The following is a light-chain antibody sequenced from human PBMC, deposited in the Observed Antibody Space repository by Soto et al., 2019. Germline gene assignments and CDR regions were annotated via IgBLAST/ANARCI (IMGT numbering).Light chain of an antibody. Sequence: QSALTQPASVSGSPGQSITISCTGTSSDVGGYKYVSWYQQHPGKAPKLMIYDVSNRPSGVSNRFSGSKSGNTASLTISGLQAEDEADYYCSSYTSSSTPFLFGTGTKVTVL. J-gene: IGLJ1*01. CDR2: DVS. CDR3: SSYTSSSTPFL. CDR1: SSDVGGYKY. V-gene: IGLV2-14*01.